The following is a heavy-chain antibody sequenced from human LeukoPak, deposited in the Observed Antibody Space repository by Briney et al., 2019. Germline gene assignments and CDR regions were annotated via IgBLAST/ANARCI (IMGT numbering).Heavy chain of an antibody. Sequence: ASVKVSCKASGGTFSSYAISWVRQAPGQGLEWMGGIIPIFGTANYAQKFQGRVTITTDESTSTAYMELSSLRSEDTAVYYCASKLTGYFDYWGQGTLVTVSS. CDR2: IIPIFGTA. CDR1: GGTFSSYA. J-gene: IGHJ4*02. V-gene: IGHV1-69*05. CDR3: ASKLTGYFDY. D-gene: IGHD7-27*01.